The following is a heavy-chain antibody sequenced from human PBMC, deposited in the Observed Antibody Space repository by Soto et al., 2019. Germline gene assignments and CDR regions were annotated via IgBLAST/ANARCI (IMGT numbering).Heavy chain of an antibody. Sequence: EVQLVESGGGLGQPGGSLRLSCAASGFTFSTYWMHWVRQAPGKGLVWVSRINSDGSRTNYADSVKGRFTTFRDNAKNTVYLQLNSLTAEDTAVYYCATAATGSYDWFDPWRQGTLVTVSS. J-gene: IGHJ5*02. D-gene: IGHD1-26*01. CDR2: INSDGSRT. CDR1: GFTFSTYW. CDR3: ATAATGSYDWFDP. V-gene: IGHV3-74*01.